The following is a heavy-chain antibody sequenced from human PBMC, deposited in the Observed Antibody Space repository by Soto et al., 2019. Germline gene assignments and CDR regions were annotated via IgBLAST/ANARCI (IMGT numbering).Heavy chain of an antibody. Sequence: PSETLSLTCTVSGGSISSGDYYWSWIRQPPGKGLEWIGYIYYSGSTYYNPSLKSRVTISVDTSKNQFSLKLSSVTAADTAVYYCAGKYSNYGKPWDYWGQGTLVTVSS. D-gene: IGHD4-4*01. CDR3: AGKYSNYGKPWDY. J-gene: IGHJ4*02. V-gene: IGHV4-30-4*01. CDR2: IYYSGST. CDR1: GGSISSGDYY.